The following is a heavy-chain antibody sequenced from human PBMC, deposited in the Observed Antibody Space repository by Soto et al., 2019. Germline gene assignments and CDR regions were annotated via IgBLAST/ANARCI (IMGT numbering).Heavy chain of an antibody. D-gene: IGHD6-13*01. CDR3: ARERSAAGTGWFDP. CDR1: GYTLTELS. J-gene: IGHJ5*02. Sequence: ASVKVSCKVSGYTLTELSMHWVRQATGQGLEWMGWMNPNSGNTGYARKFQGRVTMTRNTSISTAYMDLSSLRSEDTAVYYCARERSAAGTGWFDPWGQGTLVTVS. V-gene: IGHV1-8*01. CDR2: MNPNSGNT.